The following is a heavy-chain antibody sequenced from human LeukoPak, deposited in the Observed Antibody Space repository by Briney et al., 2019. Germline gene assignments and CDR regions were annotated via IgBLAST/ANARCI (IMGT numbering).Heavy chain of an antibody. CDR3: ATVRRFASVWYFDL. CDR1: GYTLTELS. J-gene: IGHJ2*01. Sequence: ASMKVSRKVSGYTLTELSMHWVRQAPGKGLEWMGGFDPEDGETIYAQKFQGRVTMTEDTSTDTAYMELSSLRSEDTAVYYCATVRRFASVWYFDLWGRGTLVTVSS. V-gene: IGHV1-24*01. CDR2: FDPEDGET. D-gene: IGHD3-3*01.